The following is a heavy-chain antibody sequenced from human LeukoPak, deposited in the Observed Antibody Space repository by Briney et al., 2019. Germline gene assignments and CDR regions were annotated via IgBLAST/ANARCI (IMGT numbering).Heavy chain of an antibody. Sequence: GGSLRLSCAASGFTFSSYAMHWVRQAPGKGLEWVAVISYDGSNKYYADSVKGRFTISRDNSKNTLYLQMNSLRAEDTAVYHCARGSPKYSSSSPEWLFYFDYWGQGTLVTVSS. CDR1: GFTFSSYA. CDR2: ISYDGSNK. J-gene: IGHJ4*02. CDR3: ARGSPKYSSSSPEWLFYFDY. V-gene: IGHV3-30*04. D-gene: IGHD6-6*01.